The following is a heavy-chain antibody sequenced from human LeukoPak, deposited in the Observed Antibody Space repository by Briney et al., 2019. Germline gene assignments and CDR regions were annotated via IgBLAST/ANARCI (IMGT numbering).Heavy chain of an antibody. D-gene: IGHD4-17*01. V-gene: IGHV3-72*01. CDR2: SRNKANSYNT. CDR1: GITLSDHY. J-gene: IGHJ4*02. CDR3: ARAGDYYSTWDY. Sequence: GGSLRLSCAASGITLSDHYMAWVHQARGKVLEWVGRSRNKANSYNTEYAASVKSSFTISRDDSKYSLYLQMNSLRTEDTAVYHCARAGDYYSTWDYWGQGVLVTVSS.